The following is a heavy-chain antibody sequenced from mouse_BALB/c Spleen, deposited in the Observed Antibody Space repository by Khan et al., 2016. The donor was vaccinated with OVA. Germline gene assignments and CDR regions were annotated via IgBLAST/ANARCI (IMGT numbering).Heavy chain of an antibody. CDR1: GYTFSDYV. CDR3: ARCYDGAWFAY. Sequence: QVQLKESGPELVKPGASVKMSCKASGYTFSDYVISWVKLRTGQGLEWIGEIYPGSGSTYYNEKFKGKATLTADKSSNTAYMQLSSLTSEDSAFYFCARCYDGAWFAYWGQGTLVTVS. V-gene: IGHV1-77*01. J-gene: IGHJ3*01. D-gene: IGHD2-12*01. CDR2: IYPGSGST.